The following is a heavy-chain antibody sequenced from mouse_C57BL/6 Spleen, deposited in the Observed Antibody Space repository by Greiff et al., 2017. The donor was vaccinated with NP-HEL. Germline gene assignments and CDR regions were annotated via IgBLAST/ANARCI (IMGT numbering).Heavy chain of an antibody. Sequence: VKLVESGPGLVQPSQSLSITCTVSGFSLTSYGVHWVRQSPGKGPEWLGVIWSGGSTDYNAAFISRLSISKDNSKSQVFFKMNSLQADDTAIYYCARIGDYDDYFDYWGQGTTLTVSS. CDR2: IWSGGST. V-gene: IGHV2-2*01. D-gene: IGHD2-4*01. CDR1: GFSLTSYG. J-gene: IGHJ2*01. CDR3: ARIGDYDDYFDY.